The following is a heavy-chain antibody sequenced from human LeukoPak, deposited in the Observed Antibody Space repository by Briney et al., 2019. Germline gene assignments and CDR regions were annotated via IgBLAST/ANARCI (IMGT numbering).Heavy chain of an antibody. D-gene: IGHD3-9*01. V-gene: IGHV3-23*01. CDR3: ARDWFNDY. J-gene: IGHJ4*02. Sequence: GGSLRLSCIASGFTFSGDAMNWIRQVPGKGLEWVSAISGSGAHTFYADSVKGRFTISRDNFNDTLYLQMNSLRVDDTAIYYCARDWFNDYWGQGTLVTVSS. CDR2: ISGSGAHT. CDR1: GFTFSGDA.